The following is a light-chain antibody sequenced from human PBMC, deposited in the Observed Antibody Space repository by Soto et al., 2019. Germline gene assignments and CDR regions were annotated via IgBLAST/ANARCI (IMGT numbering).Light chain of an antibody. CDR2: GAS. V-gene: IGKV3-20*01. J-gene: IGKJ2*01. CDR1: QSVSSSY. Sequence: EIVLTQSPGTLSLSPGERATLSCRASQSVSSSYLAWYQQKPGQAPRLLIYGASSRATGIPDRFSGSGSGTDFTLTISRLEPEEFAVYYCQQYGSSPMYTVGQGTKLEIK. CDR3: QQYGSSPMYT.